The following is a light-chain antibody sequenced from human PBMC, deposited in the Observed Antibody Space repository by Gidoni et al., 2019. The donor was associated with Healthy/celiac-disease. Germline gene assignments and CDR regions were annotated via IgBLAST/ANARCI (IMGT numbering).Light chain of an antibody. Sequence: DIVMTQSPDSLARSLGERATINCKSSPSVLYSSNNKNYLAWYQQKPGHPPKLLIYWASTRESGVADRFSGSGSGTDFTLTISSLQAEDVAVYYCQQYYSTPPTFGQGTKVEIK. CDR1: PSVLYSSNNKNY. CDR3: QQYYSTPPT. CDR2: WAS. V-gene: IGKV4-1*01. J-gene: IGKJ1*01.